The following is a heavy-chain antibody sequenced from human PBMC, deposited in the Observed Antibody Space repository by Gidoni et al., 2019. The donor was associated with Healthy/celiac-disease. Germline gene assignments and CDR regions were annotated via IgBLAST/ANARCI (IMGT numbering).Heavy chain of an antibody. J-gene: IGHJ4*02. D-gene: IGHD5-18*01. Sequence: QVQLVQSGAEVKKPGASVKVSCKASGYTFTSYGISWVRQAPGQGLEWMGWISDYNGNTNYAQKLQGRVTMTTDTSTSTAYMELRSLRSDDTAVYYCARRAGSLWPPNQGFEGDYWGQGTLVTVSS. CDR2: ISDYNGNT. CDR1: GYTFTSYG. CDR3: ARRAGSLWPPNQGFEGDY. V-gene: IGHV1-18*01.